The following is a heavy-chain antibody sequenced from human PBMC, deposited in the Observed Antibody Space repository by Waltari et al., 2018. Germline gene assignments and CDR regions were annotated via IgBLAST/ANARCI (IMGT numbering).Heavy chain of an antibody. V-gene: IGHV4-39*01. CDR3: ATYIGASVGTAAFDV. J-gene: IGHJ3*01. CDR1: GVSITSNRHY. CDR2: VSYSGTT. Sequence: QLQLQESGPRLVRPSETLSLICRVSGVSITSNRHYWAWIRQSPGQGLEWIGTVSYSGTTYISPSLKSRVSVSRDTSKNQVSLILGCVTAADMAVYYCATYIGASVGTAAFDVWGQGTMVTVSS. D-gene: IGHD5-12*01.